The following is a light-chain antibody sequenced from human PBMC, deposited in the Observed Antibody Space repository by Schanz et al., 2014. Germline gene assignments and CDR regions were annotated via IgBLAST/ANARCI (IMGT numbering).Light chain of an antibody. CDR2: GVH. J-gene: IGKJ4*01. CDR1: QRVGSN. CDR3: LQSDNLPH. Sequence: ETVMTQFPATLSVSPGERATFSCRASQRVGSNLAWYQQKPGQVPRLLMSGVHDRATGIPDRFSGSGSGTDFTLTISSLEPEDVATYYCLQSDNLPHFGGGTKVEVK. V-gene: IGKV3D-15*01.